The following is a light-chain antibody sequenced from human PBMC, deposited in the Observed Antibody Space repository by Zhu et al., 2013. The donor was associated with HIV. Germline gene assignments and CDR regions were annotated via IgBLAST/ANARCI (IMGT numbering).Light chain of an antibody. CDR1: LSLLYNSNNKNY. CDR2: GAS. Sequence: DIVMTQSPDSLAVSLGERATINCRSRLSLLYNSNNKNYLAWYQQKPGQPPKLIIYGASTRESGVPDRFSGSGSGTDFTLTISSLQAEDVAVYYCQQYYSSPPTFGQGTKVEIK. V-gene: IGKV4-1*01. J-gene: IGKJ1*01. CDR3: QQYYSSPPT.